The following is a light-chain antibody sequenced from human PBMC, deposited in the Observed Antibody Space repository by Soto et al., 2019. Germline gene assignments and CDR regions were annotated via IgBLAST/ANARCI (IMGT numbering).Light chain of an antibody. V-gene: IGKV3-20*01. Sequence: EIVLTQSPGTLSLSPGERATLSCRASQSVSSSYLAWYQQKPGQAPRLLIYGASSRATGIPDRFSGSGSGTEFTLTISSLQSADFAVYYCQQYTNWPLIFGQGTRLEIK. J-gene: IGKJ5*01. CDR2: GAS. CDR1: QSVSSSY. CDR3: QQYTNWPLI.